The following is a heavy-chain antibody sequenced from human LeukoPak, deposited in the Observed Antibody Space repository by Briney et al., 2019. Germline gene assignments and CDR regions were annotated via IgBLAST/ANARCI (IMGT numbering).Heavy chain of an antibody. V-gene: IGHV1-69*04. J-gene: IGHJ6*02. D-gene: IGHD2-15*01. CDR2: IIPILGIA. Sequence: SVKVSGKASGGTFSSYAIIWVRQAPGQGLEWMGRIIPILGIANYAQKFQGRVTITADKSTSTAYMELSSLRSEDTAVYYCARDFVVVVAATQAHYYYYGMDVWGQGSTVTVSS. CDR3: ARDFVVVVAATQAHYYYYGMDV. CDR1: GGTFSSYA.